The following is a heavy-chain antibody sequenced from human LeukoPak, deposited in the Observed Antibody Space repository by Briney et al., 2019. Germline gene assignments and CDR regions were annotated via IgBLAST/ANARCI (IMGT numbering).Heavy chain of an antibody. J-gene: IGHJ4*02. V-gene: IGHV4-34*01. D-gene: IGHD6-13*01. Sequence: SETLSLTCAVYGGSFSGYYWSWIRQPPGKGLEWIGEINQSGSTNYNPSLKSRVTISVDTSKNQFSLKLSSVTAADTAVYYCARGGKQQLSAYFDYWGQGTLVTVSS. CDR2: INQSGST. CDR3: ARGGKQQLSAYFDY. CDR1: GGSFSGYY.